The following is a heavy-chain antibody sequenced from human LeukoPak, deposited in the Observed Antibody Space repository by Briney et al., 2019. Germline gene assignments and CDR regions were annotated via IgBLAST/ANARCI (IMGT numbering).Heavy chain of an antibody. D-gene: IGHD5-24*01. CDR1: GDSVSSNSPT. CDR3: ARQKMATSSGAFDY. Sequence: SQTLSLTCAISGDSVSSNSPTWTWIRQSPSRGLEWLGRTYYRSKWYNDYAVSVKSRITINPDTSKNQFSLKLSSVTAADTAVYYCARQKMATSSGAFDYWGQGTLVTVSS. V-gene: IGHV6-1*01. J-gene: IGHJ4*02. CDR2: TYYRSKWYN.